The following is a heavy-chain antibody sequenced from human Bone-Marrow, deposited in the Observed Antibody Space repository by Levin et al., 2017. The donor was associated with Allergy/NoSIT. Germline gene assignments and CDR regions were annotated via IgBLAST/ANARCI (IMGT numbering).Heavy chain of an antibody. J-gene: IGHJ5*02. D-gene: IGHD5-18*01. V-gene: IGHV1-69*13. Sequence: SMKVSCKASGGTFSSYAISWVRQAPGQGLEWMGGIIPIFGTANYAQKFQGRVTITADESTSTAYMELSSLRSEDTAVYYCAPFHVDKAEEANWFDPWGQGTLVTVSS. CDR2: IIPIFGTA. CDR3: APFHVDKAEEANWFDP. CDR1: GGTFSSYA.